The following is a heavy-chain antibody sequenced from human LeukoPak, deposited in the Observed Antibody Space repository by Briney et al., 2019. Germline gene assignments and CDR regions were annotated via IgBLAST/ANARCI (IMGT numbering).Heavy chain of an antibody. CDR2: ISYDGSNK. CDR3: AKGPPYSSAQYIDY. V-gene: IGHV3-30*18. D-gene: IGHD6-25*01. J-gene: IGHJ4*02. Sequence: GGSLRLSCAASGFTFSNYGMHWVRQAPGKGLEWVAVISYDGSNKYYADSVKGRFTISRDNSKNTLYLQMNSLRAEDTAVYYCAKGPPYSSAQYIDYRGQGTLVTVSS. CDR1: GFTFSNYG.